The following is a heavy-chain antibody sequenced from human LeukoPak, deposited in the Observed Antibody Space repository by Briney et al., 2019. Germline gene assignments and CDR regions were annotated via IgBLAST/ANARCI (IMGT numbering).Heavy chain of an antibody. CDR1: GGSISSYY. V-gene: IGHV4-59*08. CDR2: IYYSGNT. Sequence: SETLSLTCTLSGGSISSYYWSWIRRPPGKGLEWIGYIYYSGNTYYNPPLKSRVTISVDTSKNQFSLKLSSVTAAETAVYYCARQVARNWFDPWGPGTLVTVSS. CDR3: ARQVARNWFDP. J-gene: IGHJ5*02.